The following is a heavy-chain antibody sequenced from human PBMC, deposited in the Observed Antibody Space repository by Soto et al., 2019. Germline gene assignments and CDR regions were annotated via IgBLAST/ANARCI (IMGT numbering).Heavy chain of an antibody. V-gene: IGHV1-69*01. CDR3: ATTMGPGISVAGDYQYYYGVDV. J-gene: IGHJ6*02. CDR2: IMSIFGTP. Sequence: QVQLMQSGAEVKNPGSSVKVSRTASGDTFSNYAISWVRQAPGQGLEWMGGIMSIFGTPNYAQKFQGRVTITADESTSTAYMELSSLRSEDTAMYYCATTMGPGISVAGDYQYYYGVDVWGQGTTVTVSS. CDR1: GDTFSNYA. D-gene: IGHD6-19*01.